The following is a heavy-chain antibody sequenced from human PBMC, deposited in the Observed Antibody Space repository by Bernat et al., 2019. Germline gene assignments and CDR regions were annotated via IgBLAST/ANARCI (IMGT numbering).Heavy chain of an antibody. V-gene: IGHV4-38-2*02. CDR1: GYSISSGYY. D-gene: IGHD6-13*01. Sequence: QVQLQESGPGLVKPSETLSLTCAVSGYSISSGYYWGWIRQPPGKGLEWIGSIYHSGSTYYNPSLKIRVTISVDTSKNQLSLKLSSVTAADTAVYYCARDQGSSWYKKYNWFDPWGQGTLVTVSS. J-gene: IGHJ5*02. CDR2: IYHSGST. CDR3: ARDQGSSWYKKYNWFDP.